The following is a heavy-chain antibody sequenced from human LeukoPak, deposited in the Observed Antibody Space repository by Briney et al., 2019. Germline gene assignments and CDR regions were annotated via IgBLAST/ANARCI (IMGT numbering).Heavy chain of an antibody. CDR3: ARAPLRYFDWLLVY. CDR1: GFTFSSYG. J-gene: IGHJ4*02. Sequence: GGSPRLSCAASGFTFSSYGMHWVRQAPGKGLEWVAVIWYDGSNKYYADSVKGRFTISRDNSKNTLYLQMNSLRAEDTAVYYCARAPLRYFDWLLVYWGQGTLVTVSS. CDR2: IWYDGSNK. D-gene: IGHD3-9*01. V-gene: IGHV3-33*01.